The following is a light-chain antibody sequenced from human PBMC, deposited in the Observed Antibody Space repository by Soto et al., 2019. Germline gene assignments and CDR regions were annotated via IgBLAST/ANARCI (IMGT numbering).Light chain of an antibody. CDR3: SEYYTYLQLT. J-gene: IGKJ4*01. V-gene: IGKV1-8*01. CDR1: QGIDTS. Sequence: ILLTQSPASLSLSKGDRVTINCRASQGIDTSLAWYQQKPGKAPKLLIYAASTLQSGVPSRFRGSGSGTDFTLPISCLLQAEDGTRYWSEYYTYLQLTFGGGTRVDIK. CDR2: AAS.